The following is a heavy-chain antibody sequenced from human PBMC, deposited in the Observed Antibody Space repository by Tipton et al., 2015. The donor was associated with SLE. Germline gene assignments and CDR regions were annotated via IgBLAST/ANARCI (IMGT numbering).Heavy chain of an antibody. D-gene: IGHD3-10*01. V-gene: IGHV3-7*03. Sequence: SLRLSCSASGFTFSSYAMHWVRQAPGKGLEWVANIKQDGSEKYYVDSVKGRFTISRDNAKNSLYLQMNSLRAEDTAVYYCARVAWFGESALDYWGQGTLVTVSS. CDR3: ARVAWFGESALDY. CDR1: GFTFSSYA. CDR2: IKQDGSEK. J-gene: IGHJ4*02.